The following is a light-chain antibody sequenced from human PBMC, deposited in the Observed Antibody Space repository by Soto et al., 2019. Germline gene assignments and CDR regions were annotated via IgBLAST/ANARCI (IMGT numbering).Light chain of an antibody. CDR2: KAS. CDR3: QHYNSYSPWT. CDR1: QSVKSW. Sequence: DIQMTQSPSSLSASVGDSVTITCRASQSVKSWLAWYQQKPGKAPKLLIYKASALESGVPSRFSGTGSGTEFTLTISSLQPDDLATYYCQHYNSYSPWTFGQGTKVEIK. J-gene: IGKJ1*01. V-gene: IGKV1-5*03.